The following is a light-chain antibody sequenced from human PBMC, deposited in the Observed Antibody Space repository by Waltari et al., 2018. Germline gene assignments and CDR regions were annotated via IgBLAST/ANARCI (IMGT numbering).Light chain of an antibody. J-gene: IGKJ1*01. CDR3: QQRRT. CDR1: QSVSSY. CDR2: DAS. V-gene: IGKV3-11*01. Sequence: EIVLTQSPATLPLSPGERATLSCRARQSVSSYIAWYQRKPGQAPRLPIYDASNRATGIPARFSGSGSGTDFTLTISSLEPEDFAVYYCQQRRTFGQGTKVEIK.